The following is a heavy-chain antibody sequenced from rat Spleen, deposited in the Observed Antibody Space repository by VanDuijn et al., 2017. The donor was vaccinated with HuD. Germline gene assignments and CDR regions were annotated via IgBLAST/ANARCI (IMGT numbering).Heavy chain of an antibody. CDR1: GFTFSDYY. J-gene: IGHJ2*01. V-gene: IGHV5-25*01. Sequence: EVQLVESDGGLVQPGRSLKLSCAASGFTFSDYYWMGWVRQAPTKGLEWVATISSSGDSTDCRDSVKGRFTISRDNAKSSLYLQMDSLRSEDTASYYCVRHGYTRYYFDYWGQGVMVTVSS. CDR3: VRHGYTRYYFDY. CDR2: ISSSGDST. D-gene: IGHD1-9*01.